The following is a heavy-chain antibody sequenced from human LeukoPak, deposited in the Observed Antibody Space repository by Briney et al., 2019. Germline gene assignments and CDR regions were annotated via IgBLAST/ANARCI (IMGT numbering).Heavy chain of an antibody. D-gene: IGHD1-14*01. CDR2: LTGSGGSA. CDR3: AKAIAPVVCTTFDY. V-gene: IGHV3-23*01. CDR1: GFTFSSYA. Sequence: GGSLRLSCAASGFTFSSYAMHWVRQAPGKGLEWVSTLTGSGGSAYYADSVKGRFTISRDNSKNTLYLQMNSLRAEDTAVYYCAKAIAPVVCTTFDYWGQGTLVTVSS. J-gene: IGHJ4*02.